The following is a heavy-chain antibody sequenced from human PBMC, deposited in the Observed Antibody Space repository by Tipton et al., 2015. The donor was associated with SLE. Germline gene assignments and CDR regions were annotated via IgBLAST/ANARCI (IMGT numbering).Heavy chain of an antibody. D-gene: IGHD6-19*01. CDR1: GGSISSSSYY. V-gene: IGHV4-39*07. CDR2: IYYSGNT. CDR3: ARDWRDSGWYGGFDS. Sequence: TLSLTCTVSGGSISSSSYYWGWIRQPPGKGLEWIGSIYYSGNTYYNPSLKSRVTISVDTSKIQFSLKLNSVTAADTAVYYRARDWRDSGWYGGFDSWAQGTLVTVSS. J-gene: IGHJ4*02.